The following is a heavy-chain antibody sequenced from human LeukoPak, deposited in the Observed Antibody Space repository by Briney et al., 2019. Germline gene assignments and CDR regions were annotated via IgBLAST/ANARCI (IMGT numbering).Heavy chain of an antibody. J-gene: IGHJ5*02. CDR2: IYYSGST. CDR1: GGSISSYY. CDR3: ARRPSSSWYGNWFDP. D-gene: IGHD6-13*01. Sequence: SETLSLTCTVSGGSISSYYWSWIRQPPGKGLEWIGYIYYSGSTNYNPSLKSRVTISVDTSKNQFSLKLSSVTAADTAVYYCARRPSSSWYGNWFDPWGQGTLVTVSS. V-gene: IGHV4-59*01.